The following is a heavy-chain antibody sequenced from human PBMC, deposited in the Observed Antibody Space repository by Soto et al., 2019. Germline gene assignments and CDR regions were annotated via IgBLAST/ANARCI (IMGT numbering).Heavy chain of an antibody. CDR3: AYSTGWYRIDN. Sequence: QVQLQESGPGRVKSSGTLSLTCGVSGDSISSSKWWSWVRQPPGKGLEWIGDIFHTGSTNYNPSLNGRGTISIDKSKNQFSLRLSSVTAADTAVYYCAYSTGWYRIDNWGQGSLVTVSS. D-gene: IGHD6-19*01. CDR1: GDSISSSKW. CDR2: IFHTGST. V-gene: IGHV4-4*02. J-gene: IGHJ4*02.